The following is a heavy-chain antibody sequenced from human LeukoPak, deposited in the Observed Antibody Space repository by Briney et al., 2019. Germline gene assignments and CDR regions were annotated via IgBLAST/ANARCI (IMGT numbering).Heavy chain of an antibody. CDR1: GFTFSSYA. D-gene: IGHD3-10*01. CDR2: IWYDGSNK. J-gene: IGHJ4*02. CDR3: ARDHRFGELSDY. Sequence: GSLRLSCAASGFTFSSYAMHWVRQAPGKGLEWVAVIWYDGSNKYYADSVKGRFTISRDNSKNTLYLQMNSLRAEDTAVYYCARDHRFGELSDYWGQGTLVTVSS. V-gene: IGHV3-33*08.